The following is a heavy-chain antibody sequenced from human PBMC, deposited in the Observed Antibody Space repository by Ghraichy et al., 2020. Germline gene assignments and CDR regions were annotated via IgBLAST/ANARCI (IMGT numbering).Heavy chain of an antibody. CDR3: VKEVRGYSYGDY. D-gene: IGHD5-18*01. CDR2: VSDSGSRT. CDR1: GFTFASFP. Sequence: GGSPRLSCAASGFTFASFPMSWVRQAPGKGLEWVSAVSDSGSRTYYADSVKGRFTISRDNSKNTVYLQMNSLRAEDTAIYYCVKEVRGYSYGDYWGQGNLVYVSS. J-gene: IGHJ4*02. V-gene: IGHV3-23*01.